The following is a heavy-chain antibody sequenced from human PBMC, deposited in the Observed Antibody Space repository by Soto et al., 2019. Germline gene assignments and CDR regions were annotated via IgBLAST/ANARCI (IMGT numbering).Heavy chain of an antibody. Sequence: QVQLVESGGGVVQPGRSLRLSCAASGFTFSSYGMHWVRQAPGKGLEWVAVIWYDGSNKYYADSVKGRFTISRDNSKNTLYLQMNSLRAEDTAVYYCARDRSWAHPNWFDPWGQGTLVTVSS. CDR3: ARDRSWAHPNWFDP. CDR2: IWYDGSNK. CDR1: GFTFSSYG. J-gene: IGHJ5*02. V-gene: IGHV3-33*01. D-gene: IGHD3-16*01.